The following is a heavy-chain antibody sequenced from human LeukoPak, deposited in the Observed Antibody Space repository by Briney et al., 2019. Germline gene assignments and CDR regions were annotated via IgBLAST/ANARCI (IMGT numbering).Heavy chain of an antibody. CDR1: GFIFSNYA. CDR2: ITGSGDST. V-gene: IGHV3-23*01. J-gene: IGHJ4*02. D-gene: IGHD6-19*01. Sequence: GGSLRLSCAGSGFIFSNYAMSWVRQAPGKGLEWVSSITGSGDSTYYADSVKGRFTISRDNSKSALYLQMNSLRAEGTAVYHCAIHDSSGWYFFWGQGTLATVSS. CDR3: AIHDSSGWYFF.